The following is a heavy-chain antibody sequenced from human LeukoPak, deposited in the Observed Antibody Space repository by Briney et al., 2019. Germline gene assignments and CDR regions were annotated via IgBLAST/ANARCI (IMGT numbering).Heavy chain of an antibody. D-gene: IGHD3-10*01. CDR3: AREVRFSMVRGEIDC. V-gene: IGHV4-4*02. CDR2: IYYSGNT. Sequence: PSGTLSLTCAVSGGSSGSSNWWSWVRQPPGKGLEWMGEIYYSGNTNYNPSLKSRVAISIGKAKNQFSLKLSSVTAADTAVYYCAREVRFSMVRGEIDCWGQGTLVTVSS. J-gene: IGHJ4*02. CDR1: GGSSGSSNW.